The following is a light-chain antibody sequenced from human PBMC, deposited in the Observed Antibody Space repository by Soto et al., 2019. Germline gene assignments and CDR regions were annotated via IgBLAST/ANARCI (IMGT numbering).Light chain of an antibody. CDR3: SSYTSSITLAV. V-gene: IGLV2-14*01. CDR2: EVS. Sequence: QPASVSGSPGQSITISCTGTSGDIGAYDYVSWYQQHPGRAPKLIIYEVSIRPSGVSNRFSGSKSGNTASLTISGLHTEDEADYYCSSYTSSITLAVFGGGTQLTVL. J-gene: IGLJ7*01. CDR1: SGDIGAYDY.